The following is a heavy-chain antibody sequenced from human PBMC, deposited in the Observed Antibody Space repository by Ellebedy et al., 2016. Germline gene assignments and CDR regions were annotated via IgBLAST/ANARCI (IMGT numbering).Heavy chain of an antibody. V-gene: IGHV4-39*01. D-gene: IGHD3-10*01. CDR2: IYFSGST. J-gene: IGHJ6*02. CDR3: ARHQPSYGSGSYCTNYYGMDV. Sequence: SETLSLTCTVSGGSISRSTYYWGWIRQPPGTGLEWIGSIYFSGSTYYNPSLKSRVTISVDTSKKQFSLRLSSVTAADTAVYYCARHQPSYGSGSYCTNYYGMDVWGQGTTVTVSS. CDR1: GGSISRSTYY.